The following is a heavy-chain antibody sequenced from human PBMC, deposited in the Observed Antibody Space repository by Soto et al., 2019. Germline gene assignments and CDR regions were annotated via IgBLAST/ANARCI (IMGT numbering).Heavy chain of an antibody. D-gene: IGHD3-10*01. V-gene: IGHV4-34*01. J-gene: IGHJ5*02. CDR1: GGSFSGYY. Sequence: PSETLSLTCAVYGGSFSGYYWSWIRQPPGKGLEWIGEINHSGSTNYNPSLKSRVTISVDTSKNQFSLKLSSVTAADTAVYYYARVGYYGSGSYPWFDPWGQGTLVTVSS. CDR2: INHSGST. CDR3: ARVGYYGSGSYPWFDP.